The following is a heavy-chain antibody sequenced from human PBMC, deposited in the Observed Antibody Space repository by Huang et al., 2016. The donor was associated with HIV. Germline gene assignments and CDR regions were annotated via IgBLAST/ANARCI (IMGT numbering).Heavy chain of an antibody. CDR1: GFAFSSFA. D-gene: IGHD3-10*01. Sequence: QVQLVESGGGVVQPGRSLRLSCAASGFAFSSFAMHWIRQAPGKGLKWVAGISTDGTIKNYADAVRVRFTISRDNSKGTVYLQMNSLRPEDTAVYSCARTGSYYYGSGIYHFGDYWGQGTLVTVSS. CDR2: ISTDGTIK. V-gene: IGHV3-30*01. J-gene: IGHJ4*02. CDR3: ARTGSYYYGSGIYHFGDY.